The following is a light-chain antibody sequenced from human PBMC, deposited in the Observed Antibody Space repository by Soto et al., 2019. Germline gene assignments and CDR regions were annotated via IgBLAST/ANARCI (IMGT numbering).Light chain of an antibody. J-gene: IGKJ4*01. Sequence: EIVLTQSPGTLSLSPGERATLSCRASQSVSNNYLAWYQQKPGQAPRLLIYGASNRATGIPDRFSGSGSGTDFTLTISSLEPEDFAVYYCQQRSTWPPALSFGGGTKVEI. CDR3: QQRSTWPPALS. CDR2: GAS. CDR1: QSVSNNY. V-gene: IGKV3D-20*02.